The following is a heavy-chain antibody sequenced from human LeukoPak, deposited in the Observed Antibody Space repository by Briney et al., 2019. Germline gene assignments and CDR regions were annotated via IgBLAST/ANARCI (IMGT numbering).Heavy chain of an antibody. Sequence: SETLSLTCTVSGGSISSYYWSWIRQPPGKGLEWIGYIYYSGSTNYNPSLKSRVTISVDTSKNQFSLKLSSVTAADTAVYYCAVVPAALASLVYWGQGTLVTVSS. V-gene: IGHV4-59*01. CDR3: AVVPAALASLVY. D-gene: IGHD2-2*01. J-gene: IGHJ4*02. CDR1: GGSISSYY. CDR2: IYYSGST.